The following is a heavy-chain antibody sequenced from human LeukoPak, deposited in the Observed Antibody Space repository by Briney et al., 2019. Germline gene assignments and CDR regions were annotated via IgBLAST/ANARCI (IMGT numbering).Heavy chain of an antibody. V-gene: IGHV3-15*01. CDR2: IKSKTDGGTT. CDR3: TTALWFGELFKDY. D-gene: IGHD3-10*01. CDR1: GFTFSNAW. Sequence: GGSLRLSCAASGFTFSNAWMSWVRQAPGKGLEWVGRIKSKTDGGTTDYAAPVKGRFTISRDDSKNTLYLQMNSLKTEDTAVYYCTTALWFGELFKDYWGQGTLVTVSS. J-gene: IGHJ4*02.